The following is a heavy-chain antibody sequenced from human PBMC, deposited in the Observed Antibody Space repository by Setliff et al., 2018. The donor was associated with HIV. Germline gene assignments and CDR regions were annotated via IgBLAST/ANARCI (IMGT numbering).Heavy chain of an antibody. V-gene: IGHV4-59*01. D-gene: IGHD6-13*01. CDR2: IYYSGNT. CDR3: SRGGGYSSSPSL. CDR1: GGSISSYY. Sequence: SETLSLTCNVSGGSISSYYWNWIRQPPGKGLEWIGYIYYSGNTNYNPSLKSRVIISVDTSKNQFSLKLNSVTAADTSVYYCSRGGGYSSSPSLWGQGTLVTVSS. J-gene: IGHJ4*02.